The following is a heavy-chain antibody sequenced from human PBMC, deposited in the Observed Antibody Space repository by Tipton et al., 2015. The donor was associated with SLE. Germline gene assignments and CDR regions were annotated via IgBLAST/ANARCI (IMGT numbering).Heavy chain of an antibody. CDR3: ARLVLRSFDWFP. Sequence: TLSLTCSVSSGSISSSSYYWGWIRQPPGKGLEWIGSIYYGGNTYYNPSLKSRVTMSAPTSKNLFSLNLSSVTAADTAVYHCARLVLRSFDWFPWGQGTLVTVSS. CDR2: IYYGGNT. J-gene: IGHJ4*02. CDR1: SGSISSSSYY. V-gene: IGHV4-39*01. D-gene: IGHD3-9*01.